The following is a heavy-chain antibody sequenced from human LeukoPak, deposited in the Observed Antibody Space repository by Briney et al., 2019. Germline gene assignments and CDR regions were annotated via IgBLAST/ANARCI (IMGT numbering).Heavy chain of an antibody. Sequence: GGSLRLSCVTSGFTFSSFNMNWVRQAPGKGLEWVSYISIGSSTISYPDSVKGRFTISRDNSKNTLYLQMNSLRAEDTAVYHCAKGSGGSCYSGLDVWGQGTTVTVSS. CDR3: AKGSGGSCYSGLDV. V-gene: IGHV3-48*01. CDR2: ISIGSSTI. J-gene: IGHJ6*02. CDR1: GFTFSSFN. D-gene: IGHD2-15*01.